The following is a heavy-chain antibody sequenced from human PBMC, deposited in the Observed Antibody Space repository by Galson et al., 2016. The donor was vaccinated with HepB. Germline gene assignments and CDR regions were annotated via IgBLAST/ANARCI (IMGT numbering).Heavy chain of an antibody. J-gene: IGHJ4*02. CDR2: ISGNGERT. Sequence: SLRLSCAASGFTFSAIGIHWARRAPGKGLEYVSGISGNGERTYYEDSVKGKFTISRDNSQNTVYLQMSSLKVEETAVYYCLTDRGYWGQGTLVTVSS. CDR1: GFTFSAIG. V-gene: IGHV3-64D*06. CDR3: LTDRGY.